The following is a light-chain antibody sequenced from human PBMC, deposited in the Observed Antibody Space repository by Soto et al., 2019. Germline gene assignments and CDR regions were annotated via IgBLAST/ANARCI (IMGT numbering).Light chain of an antibody. J-gene: IGKJ1*01. Sequence: EIVLTQSPGTLSLSPGERATLSCRASQSVSSSYLAWYQQKPGQAPRLLLYGASSRATGIPDRFSGSGSGTDFTLTISRLEPEDFAVYYCQQYGSSPWTFGQGTKVEMK. V-gene: IGKV3-20*01. CDR1: QSVSSSY. CDR3: QQYGSSPWT. CDR2: GAS.